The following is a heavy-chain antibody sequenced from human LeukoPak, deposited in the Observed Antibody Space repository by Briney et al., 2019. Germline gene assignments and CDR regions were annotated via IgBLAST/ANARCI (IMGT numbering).Heavy chain of an antibody. CDR2: IWYDGSNK. D-gene: IGHD3-10*01. J-gene: IGHJ6*02. CDR3: ARRSGAFFLDYYGMVV. CDR1: GFTFSSYG. V-gene: IGHV3-33*01. Sequence: GGSLRLSCTACGFTFSSYGKHWVRQAPGKGLEWLAVIWYDGSNKYYADSVKGRFTISRDNSKNTLYLQMNSLRAEDTAVYYCARRSGAFFLDYYGMVVWGQRTTVTVSS.